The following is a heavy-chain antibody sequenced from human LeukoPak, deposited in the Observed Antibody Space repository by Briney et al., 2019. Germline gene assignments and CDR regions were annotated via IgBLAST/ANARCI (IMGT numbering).Heavy chain of an antibody. D-gene: IGHD3-22*01. CDR1: GFTFSSYS. CDR2: ISSSSSTI. V-gene: IGHV3-48*04. Sequence: PTGGSLRLSCAASGFTFSSYSMNWVRQAPGKGLEWVSYISSSSSTIYYADSVKGRFTISRDNAKNTVYLQMNSLRAEDTAVYYCARQLHYYDGSDLSRDAFDIWGQGTTVIVSS. CDR3: ARQLHYYDGSDLSRDAFDI. J-gene: IGHJ3*02.